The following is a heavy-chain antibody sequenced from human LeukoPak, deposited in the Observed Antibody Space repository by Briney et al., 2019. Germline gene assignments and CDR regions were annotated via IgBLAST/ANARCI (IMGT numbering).Heavy chain of an antibody. CDR2: ISSSGSTI. V-gene: IGHV3-11*01. J-gene: IGHJ5*02. D-gene: IGHD6-13*01. Sequence: GGSLRLSCAASGFTFSDYYMSRIRQAPGKGLEWVSYISSSGSTIYYADSVKGRFTISRDNAKNSLYLQMNSLRAEDTAVYYCARGNSGYSSSWYGNWFDPWGQGTLVTVSS. CDR3: ARGNSGYSSSWYGNWFDP. CDR1: GFTFSDYY.